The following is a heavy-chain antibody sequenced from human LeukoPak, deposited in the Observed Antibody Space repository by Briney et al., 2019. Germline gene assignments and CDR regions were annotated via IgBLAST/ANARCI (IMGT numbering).Heavy chain of an antibody. J-gene: IGHJ4*02. D-gene: IGHD4-17*01. CDR2: VNPSSGST. CDR1: GYTFTGYY. V-gene: IGHV1-2*02. CDR3: ARSTTFLPNFDY. Sequence: ASVKVSCKASGYTFTGYYMHWVRQAPGQGLEWMGWVNPSSGSTDYAQNFQGRVTMTRDTSISTAYMELSSLRSDDMAVYYCARSTTFLPNFDYWGQGTLVTVSS.